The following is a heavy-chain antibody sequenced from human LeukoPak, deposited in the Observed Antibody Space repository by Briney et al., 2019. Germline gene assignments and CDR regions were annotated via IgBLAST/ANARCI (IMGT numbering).Heavy chain of an antibody. CDR2: ISGSGGST. CDR3: AKGNCRGTSCYNDY. D-gene: IGHD2-2*02. J-gene: IGHJ4*02. CDR1: GFTFSSYA. V-gene: IGHV3-23*01. Sequence: GGSLRLFCAASGFTFSSYAMRWVRQAPGKGLEWVSGISGSGGSTYYADSVKGRFTIARDNSKNTLYLQMNSLRAEDTAVYYCAKGNCRGTSCYNDYWGQGTPVTVSS.